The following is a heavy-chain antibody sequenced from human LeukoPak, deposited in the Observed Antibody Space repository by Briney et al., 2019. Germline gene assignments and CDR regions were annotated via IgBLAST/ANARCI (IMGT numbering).Heavy chain of an antibody. V-gene: IGHV3-74*01. J-gene: IGHJ4*02. Sequence: GGSLRLSCAAPGFTFSSYWMHWVRQAPGKGLVWVSRIDSNGNSTTYADSVKGRFTISRDNAKNTLYLQMNSLRAEDTAVYYCAREGSSYSGYDYWGQGTLVTVSS. CDR2: IDSNGNST. CDR3: AREGSSYSGYDY. CDR1: GFTFSSYW. D-gene: IGHD5-12*01.